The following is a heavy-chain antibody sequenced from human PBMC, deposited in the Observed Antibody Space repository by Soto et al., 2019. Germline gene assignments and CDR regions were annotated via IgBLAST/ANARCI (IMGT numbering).Heavy chain of an antibody. CDR1: GVSVSSGSYY. V-gene: IGHV4-61*01. Sequence: SETLSLTCSVSGVSVSSGSYYLSWIRQPPGKGLEWIGYSYHTGITKYNPALRSRVTISVDTSKNQFSLNLKSVTAADSAVYHCGRESGETWDYEASWGQGTPVTVSS. D-gene: IGHD1-7*01. CDR2: SYHTGIT. CDR3: GRESGETWDYEAS. J-gene: IGHJ5*02.